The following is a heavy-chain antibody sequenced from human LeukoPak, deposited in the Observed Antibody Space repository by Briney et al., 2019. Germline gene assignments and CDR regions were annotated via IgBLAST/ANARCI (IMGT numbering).Heavy chain of an antibody. D-gene: IGHD1-26*01. V-gene: IGHV1-2*02. CDR3: ARVRVTGSYGLDLGH. CDR1: GYTFTGYF. CDR2: IDPNSGGT. Sequence: GASVKVSCKASGYTFTGYFMHWVRQAPGQGFEWMGWIDPNSGGTNYAQNFQGRVTMTRDTSISTAYMELSRLRSDDTAVYYCARVRVTGSYGLDLGHWGQGTPVTVSS. J-gene: IGHJ4*02.